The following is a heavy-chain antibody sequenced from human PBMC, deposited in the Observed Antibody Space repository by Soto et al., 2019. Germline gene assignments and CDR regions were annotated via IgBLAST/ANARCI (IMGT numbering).Heavy chain of an antibody. J-gene: IGHJ3*02. D-gene: IGHD3-16*02. CDR2: INHSGST. CDR1: GGSFSGYY. V-gene: IGHV4-34*01. Sequence: QVQLQQWGAGLLKPSETLSLTCAVYGGSFSGYYWSWIRQPPGKGLEWIGEINHSGSTNYNPSLKSRFTISVDTANNQFSLKLSSVAAADTAVYYCARGLTSYDYIWGSYCYSKAFDIWGQGTMVTVSS. CDR3: ARGLTSYDYIWGSYCYSKAFDI.